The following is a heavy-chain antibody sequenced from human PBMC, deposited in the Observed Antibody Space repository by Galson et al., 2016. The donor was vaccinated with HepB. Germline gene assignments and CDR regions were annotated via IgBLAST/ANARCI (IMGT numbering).Heavy chain of an antibody. Sequence: SLRLSCAASGFKFSDYSMNWVRQAPGKGLEWLSYITSRSKTIYYADSVKGRFTISRDNAKSSLYLQMDNLKDEDTAVYYCARDRGSDWYFDLWGRGTLVTVSS. CDR1: GFKFSDYS. CDR3: ARDRGSDWYFDL. CDR2: ITSRSKTI. V-gene: IGHV3-48*02. D-gene: IGHD3-10*01. J-gene: IGHJ2*01.